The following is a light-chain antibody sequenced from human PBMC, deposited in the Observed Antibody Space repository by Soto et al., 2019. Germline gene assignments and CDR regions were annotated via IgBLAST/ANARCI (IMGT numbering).Light chain of an antibody. V-gene: IGKV4-1*01. CDR3: QQYYSTPRT. CDR1: QSVLYSSNNKNY. J-gene: IGKJ1*01. CDR2: WAS. Sequence: DIVMTQSPDALAVSLGERANINCKSSQSVLYSSNNKNYLAWYQQKPGQPPNLLSYWASTRESGVPDRFSGSGSGTDVTLTNSSLQPEDMAVYYCQQYYSTPRTFGQGPKVEIK.